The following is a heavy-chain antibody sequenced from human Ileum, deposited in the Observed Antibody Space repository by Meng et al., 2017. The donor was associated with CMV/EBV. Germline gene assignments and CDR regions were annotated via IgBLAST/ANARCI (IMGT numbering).Heavy chain of an antibody. D-gene: IGHD4-23*01. CDR2: ISHNSTKK. CDR1: GFTFNTYS. CDR3: ARDEVFDNGGKFDY. V-gene: IGHV3-30*03. J-gene: IGHJ4*02. Sequence: SGFTFNTYSIHWVRQAPGKGLEWVAVISHNSTKKYYTDSVKGRFSISRDNSKSTLYLQMNSLRPEDTAVYYCARDEVFDNGGKFDYWGQGTPVTVSS.